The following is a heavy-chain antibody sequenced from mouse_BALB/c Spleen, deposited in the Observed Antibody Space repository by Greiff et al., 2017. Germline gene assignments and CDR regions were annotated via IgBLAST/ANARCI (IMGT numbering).Heavy chain of an antibody. CDR3: ARRGCTTSYFDV. V-gene: IGHV5-6-5*01. J-gene: IGHJ1*01. D-gene: IGHD1-1*01. CDR1: GFTFSSYA. Sequence: EVKLVESGGGLVKPGGSLKLSCAASGFTFSSYAMSWVRQTPEKRLEWVASISSGGSTYYPASLKGRFTISRDNARNILYLQMSSLRSEDTAMYYCARRGCTTSYFDVWGAGTTVTVSS. CDR2: ISSGGST.